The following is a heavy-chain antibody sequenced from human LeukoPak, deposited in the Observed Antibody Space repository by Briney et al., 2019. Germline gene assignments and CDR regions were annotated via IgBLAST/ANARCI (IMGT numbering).Heavy chain of an antibody. CDR1: GGSISSTGYY. V-gene: IGHV4-39*07. CDR3: ASSYSSGWYGYYYYMDV. Sequence: SETLSLTCTVSGGSISSTGYYWGWIRQPPGKGLEWIGSMYYSGNTYYNPSLKSRVTISVDTSKNQFSLKLSSVTAADTAVYYCASSYSSGWYGYYYYMDVWGKGTTVTVSS. CDR2: MYYSGNT. J-gene: IGHJ6*03. D-gene: IGHD6-19*01.